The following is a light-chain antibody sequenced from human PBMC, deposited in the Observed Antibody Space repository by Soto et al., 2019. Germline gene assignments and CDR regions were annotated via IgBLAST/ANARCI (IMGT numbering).Light chain of an antibody. CDR3: AAWDDSLNGPV. V-gene: IGLV1-47*01. Sequence: QSVLTQPPSASGTPGQSVTISCSGSRSNIRSNYVYWYQQLPRSAPKLLIYRNDERPSGVPDRFSGSKSGTSASLAISGLRSEDEAEYYCAAWDDSLNGPVFGGGTQLTVL. CDR2: RND. CDR1: RSNIRSNY. J-gene: IGLJ2*01.